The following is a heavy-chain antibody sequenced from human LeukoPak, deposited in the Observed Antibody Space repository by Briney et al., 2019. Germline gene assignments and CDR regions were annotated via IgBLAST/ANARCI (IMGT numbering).Heavy chain of an antibody. D-gene: IGHD5-24*01. CDR1: GGSISSYY. V-gene: IGHV4-59*01. CDR2: IYYSGST. CDR3: ARVGRDGYNYPLDY. J-gene: IGHJ4*02. Sequence: SETLSLTCTDSGGSISSYYWSWIRQPPGKGLEWIGYIYYSGSTNYNPSLKSRVTISVDTSKNQFSLKLSSVTAADTAVYYCARVGRDGYNYPLDYWGQGTLVTVSS.